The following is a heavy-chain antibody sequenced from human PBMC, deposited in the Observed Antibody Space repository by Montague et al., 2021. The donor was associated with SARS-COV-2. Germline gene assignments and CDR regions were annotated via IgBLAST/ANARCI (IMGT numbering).Heavy chain of an antibody. CDR3: VRVPYRLLFVPRYYGMDV. Sequence: SETLSLTCAVYGGSFSGYYWSWIRQPPGAGLELIAEISHSGSTSYNPSLKRRVTISVDTSKNQFSLKLSSATAADTAVYYCVRVPYRLLFVPRYYGMDVWGQGATVTVSS. V-gene: IGHV4-34*01. CDR1: GGSFSGYY. D-gene: IGHD2-21*02. CDR2: ISHSGST. J-gene: IGHJ6*02.